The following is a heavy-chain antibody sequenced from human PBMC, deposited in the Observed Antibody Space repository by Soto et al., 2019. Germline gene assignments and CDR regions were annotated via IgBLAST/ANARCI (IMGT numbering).Heavy chain of an antibody. V-gene: IGHV4-34*01. J-gene: IGHJ4*02. CDR1: GGSFSGYY. Sequence: SETLSLTCAVYGGSFSGYYWSWIRQPPGKGLEWIGEINHSGSTNYNPSLKSRVTISVDTSKNQFSLKLSSVTAADTAVYYCARGARLSRAIDYWGQGTLVTVSS. CDR3: ARGARLSRAIDY. CDR2: INHSGST.